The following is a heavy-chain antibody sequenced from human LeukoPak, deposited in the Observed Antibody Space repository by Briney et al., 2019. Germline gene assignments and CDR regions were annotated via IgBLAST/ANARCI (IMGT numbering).Heavy chain of an antibody. D-gene: IGHD2-15*01. CDR2: IRYDGSNK. J-gene: IGHJ4*02. CDR3: ARVNTPIVVVAAFDY. CDR1: GFTFSSYG. V-gene: IGHV3-30*02. Sequence: GGSLRLSCAASGFTFSSYGMHWVRQAPGKGLEWVAFIRYDGSNKYYADSVKGRFTISRDNSKNTLYLQMGSLRAEDMAVYYCARVNTPIVVVAAFDYWGQGTLVTVSS.